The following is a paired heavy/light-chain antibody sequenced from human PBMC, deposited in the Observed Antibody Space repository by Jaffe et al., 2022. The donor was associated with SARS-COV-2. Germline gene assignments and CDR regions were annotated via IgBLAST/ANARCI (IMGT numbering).Light chain of an antibody. CDR2: GAS. J-gene: IGKJ4*01. V-gene: IGKV1-39*01. CDR3: QQSYTTPLT. CDR1: QSITNY. Sequence: DIQMTQSPSSLSASVGDRVTITCRASQSITNYLNWYQQKPGKAPKLLIYGASTLQRGVPSRFSGSGSGTDFTLIISSLQPEDFATYYCQQSYTTPLTFGGGTKVEIK.
Heavy chain of an antibody. CDR2: IHFSGSA. V-gene: IGHV4-61*01. CDR3: AGHYDFLTTYFDY. J-gene: IGHJ4*02. D-gene: IGHD3-9*01. CDR1: GGSVSSGYYY. Sequence: QVQLQESGPGLVKPSETLSLTCSVSGGSVSSGYYYWSWIRQPPGKGLEWIGYIHFSGSANYNPSLKSRVTMSVDTSKNQFSLKLSSVTAADTAVYYCAGHYDFLTTYFDYWGQGTLVTVSS.